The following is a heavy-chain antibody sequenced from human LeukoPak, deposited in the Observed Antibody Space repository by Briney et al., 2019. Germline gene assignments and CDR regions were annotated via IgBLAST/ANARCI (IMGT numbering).Heavy chain of an antibody. Sequence: SETLSLTCAVYGGSFSGYYWSWIRQPPGKGLEWIGEINHNGSTNYNPSLKNRVTISVDTSKNQFSLKLSSVTAADTAVYYCARYRTGTVIIDYWGQGTLVTVSS. CDR1: GGSFSGYY. CDR3: ARYRTGTVIIDY. D-gene: IGHD3/OR15-3a*01. CDR2: INHNGST. V-gene: IGHV4-34*01. J-gene: IGHJ4*02.